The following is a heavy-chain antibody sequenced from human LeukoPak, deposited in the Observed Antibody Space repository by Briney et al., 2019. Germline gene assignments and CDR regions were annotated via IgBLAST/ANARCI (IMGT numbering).Heavy chain of an antibody. Sequence: PGGSLRLTCAASGFTFSDYYMSWIRQAPGKGLEWVSYISTSSSTIYYADSVKGRFTISRDNAKNSLYLQMNSLRAEDTAVYYCARDRGGGGSCLFDYWGQGTLVTVSS. D-gene: IGHD2-15*01. CDR3: ARDRGGGGSCLFDY. J-gene: IGHJ4*02. CDR1: GFTFSDYY. CDR2: ISTSSSTI. V-gene: IGHV3-11*01.